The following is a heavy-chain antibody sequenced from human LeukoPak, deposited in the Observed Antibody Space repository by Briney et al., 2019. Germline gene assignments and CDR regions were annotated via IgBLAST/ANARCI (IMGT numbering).Heavy chain of an antibody. CDR3: ARRGPRTIFGIGFDY. CDR1: GGSISSTTYY. CDR2: IYYSGST. J-gene: IGHJ4*02. Sequence: PSETLSLTCTVSGGSISSTTYYWGWIRQPPGKGLEWIGTIYYSGSTYYIPSLKSRVTISVDTSKNQFSLKLSSVTAADTAVYYCARRGPRTIFGIGFDYWGQGTLVTVSS. D-gene: IGHD3-3*01. V-gene: IGHV4-39*01.